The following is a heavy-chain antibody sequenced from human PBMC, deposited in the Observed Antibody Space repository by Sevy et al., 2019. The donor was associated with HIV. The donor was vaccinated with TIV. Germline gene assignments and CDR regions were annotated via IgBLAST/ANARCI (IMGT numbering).Heavy chain of an antibody. J-gene: IGHJ6*03. Sequence: GGSLRLSCAASGFTFSSYGMHWVHQAPGKGLEWVAFIRYDGSNKYYADSVKGRFTISRDNSKNTLYLQMNSLGAEDTAVYYCAKVGVAARPYYYYYYYYMDVWGKGTTVTVSS. CDR1: GFTFSSYG. CDR2: IRYDGSNK. D-gene: IGHD6-6*01. CDR3: AKVGVAARPYYYYYYYYMDV. V-gene: IGHV3-30*02.